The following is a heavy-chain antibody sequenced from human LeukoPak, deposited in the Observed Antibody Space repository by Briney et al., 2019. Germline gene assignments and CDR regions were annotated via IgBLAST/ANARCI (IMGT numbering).Heavy chain of an antibody. D-gene: IGHD3-3*01. Sequence: GGSLRLSCAASGFTFSSYSMNWVRQAPGKGLEWVSAIYSGGSTYYADSVKGRFTISRDNSKNTVYLQMNSLRAEDTAVYYCALHYDSHAFDIWGQGTMVTVSS. CDR2: IYSGGST. CDR1: GFTFSSYS. J-gene: IGHJ3*02. CDR3: ALHYDSHAFDI. V-gene: IGHV3-66*01.